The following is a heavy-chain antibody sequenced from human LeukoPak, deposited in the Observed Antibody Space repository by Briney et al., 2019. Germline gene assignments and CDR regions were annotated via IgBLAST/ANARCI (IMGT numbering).Heavy chain of an antibody. CDR1: GYTFTSYD. V-gene: IGHV1-8*03. CDR3: ARRRMDWNYWVPGGDY. D-gene: IGHD1-7*01. Sequence: ASVKVSCKASGYTFTSYDINWVRQATGQGLEWMGWMNPNSGNTGYAQKFQGGVTITRNTSISTAYMELSSLRSEDTAVYYCARRRMDWNYWVPGGDYWGQGTLVTVSS. CDR2: MNPNSGNT. J-gene: IGHJ4*02.